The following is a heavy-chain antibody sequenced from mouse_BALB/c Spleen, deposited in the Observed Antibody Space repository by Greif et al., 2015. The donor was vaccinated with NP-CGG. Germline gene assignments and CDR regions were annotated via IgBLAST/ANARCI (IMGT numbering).Heavy chain of an antibody. D-gene: IGHD2-1*01. J-gene: IGHJ4*01. CDR1: GFTFSSYA. Sequence: EVKVIESGGGLVKPGGSLKLSCAASGFTFSSYAMSWVRQTPEKRLEWVASISSGGSTYYPDSVKGRFTISRDNARNILYLQMSSLRSEDTAMYYCARDWGGNYFYYAMDYWGQGTSVTVSS. CDR3: ARDWGGNYFYYAMDY. CDR2: ISSGGST. V-gene: IGHV5-6-5*01.